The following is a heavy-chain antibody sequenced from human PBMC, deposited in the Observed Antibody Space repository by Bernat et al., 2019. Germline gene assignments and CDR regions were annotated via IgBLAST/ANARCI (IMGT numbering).Heavy chain of an antibody. CDR1: GGSITSSSYF. V-gene: IGHV4-39*01. CDR2: IYYSGND. D-gene: IGHD2-15*01. CDR3: ARHGNIVVVGGATAFDY. J-gene: IGHJ4*02. Sequence: QLQLQESGPGLVNPSETLSLTCTVSGGSITSSSYFWGWIRQPPGKGLEWIGSIYYSGNDYYNPSLKSRATISVDTSKNQFSLKLSSVTATDTAVYYCARHGNIVVVGGATAFDYWGQGTLVTVSS.